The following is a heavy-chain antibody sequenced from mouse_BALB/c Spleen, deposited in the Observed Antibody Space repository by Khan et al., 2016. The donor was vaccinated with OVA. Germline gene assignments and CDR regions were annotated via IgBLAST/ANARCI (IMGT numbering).Heavy chain of an antibody. Sequence: EVQLVESGPGLVKPSQSLSLTCTVTGYSITSDYAWNWIRQFPGNKLEWMAYITYSGSTGYNPSLKSRISITRDTSKNQLFLQLNSVTTEDSATYYRSRDYGSSSLFFDHWGQGPTLSFSS. V-gene: IGHV3-2*02. CDR2: ITYSGST. CDR1: GYSITSDYA. CDR3: SRDYGSSSLFFDH. D-gene: IGHD1-1*01. J-gene: IGHJ2*01.